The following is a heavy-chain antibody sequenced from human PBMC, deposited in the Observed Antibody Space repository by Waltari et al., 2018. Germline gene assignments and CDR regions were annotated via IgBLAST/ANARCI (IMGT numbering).Heavy chain of an antibody. D-gene: IGHD3-10*01. CDR1: GFPFSTYW. Sequence: EVQLVESGGGLVRPGGCLRLSRAASGFPFSTYWMTWFRQAPGKGVEWVASLNEDGSSKYYLDSVKGRFTISRDNARNSLYLQMNGLGAEDTAVYYCSRDRIWFRETQDYWGQGTLVTVSS. CDR2: LNEDGSSK. V-gene: IGHV3-7*01. J-gene: IGHJ4*02. CDR3: SRDRIWFRETQDY.